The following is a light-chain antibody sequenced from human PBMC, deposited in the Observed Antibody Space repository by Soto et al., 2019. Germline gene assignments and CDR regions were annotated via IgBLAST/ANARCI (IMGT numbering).Light chain of an antibody. CDR1: SSDVGGYNY. Sequence: QSALTQPPSASGSPGQSVTISCTGTSSDVGGYNYVSWYQQHPGKAPKLMIYEVSKRPSGVPDRFSGSKSGNTASLTVSGLQAEDEADYYCSSYAGSNNWAVLGHGTKVTVL. V-gene: IGLV2-8*01. J-gene: IGLJ1*01. CDR3: SSYAGSNNWAV. CDR2: EVS.